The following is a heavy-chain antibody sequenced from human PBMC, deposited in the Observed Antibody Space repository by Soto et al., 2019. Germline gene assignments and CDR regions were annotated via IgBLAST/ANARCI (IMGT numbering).Heavy chain of an antibody. D-gene: IGHD6-6*01. CDR2: ISGSGGST. CDR3: AKDRDSSSSGPSDY. V-gene: IGHV3-23*01. Sequence: GGSLRLSCAASGVTFSSYAMSWVRQAPGKGLEWVSAISGSGGSTYYADSVKGRFTISRDNSKNTLYLQMNSLRAEDTAVYYCAKDRDSSSSGPSDYWGQGTLVTVSS. CDR1: GVTFSSYA. J-gene: IGHJ4*02.